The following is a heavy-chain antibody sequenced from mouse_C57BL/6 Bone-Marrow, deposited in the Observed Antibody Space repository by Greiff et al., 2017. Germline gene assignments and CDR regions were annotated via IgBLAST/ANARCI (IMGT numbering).Heavy chain of an antibody. J-gene: IGHJ3*01. D-gene: IGHD2-4*01. CDR2: IWSGGST. Sequence: VQLQQSGPGLVQPSQSLSITCTVSGFSLTSYGVHWVRQSPGKGLEWLGVIWSGGSTDYNAAFISRLSISKDNSKGQVFFKMNSLQADDTAIYYCARNFEGLYYDYGAYWGQGTLVTVSA. CDR3: ARNFEGLYYDYGAY. V-gene: IGHV2-2*01. CDR1: GFSLTSYG.